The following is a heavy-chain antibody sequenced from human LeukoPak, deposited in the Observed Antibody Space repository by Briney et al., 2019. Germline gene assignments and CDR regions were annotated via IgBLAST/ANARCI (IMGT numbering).Heavy chain of an antibody. J-gene: IGHJ4*02. V-gene: IGHV3-23*01. D-gene: IGHD2-2*02. CDR1: GFTFSSYA. CDR2: ISGSGGST. CDR3: AKALPPYCSSTSCYNFDY. Sequence: GGSLRLSCAASGFTFSSYAMSWVRQAPGKGLEWVSAISGSGGSTYYADSVKGRFTISGDNSKNTLYLQMNSLRAEDTAVYYCAKALPPYCSSTSCYNFDYWGQGTLVTVSS.